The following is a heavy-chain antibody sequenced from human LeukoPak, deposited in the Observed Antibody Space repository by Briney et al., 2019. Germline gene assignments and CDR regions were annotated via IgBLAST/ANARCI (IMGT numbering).Heavy chain of an antibody. CDR3: TRPMYYYSSGYYCFDY. Sequence: PGGSLRLSCAASGFTFSGSAMHWVRQASGKGLEWVGRIRSKANSYATAYAESVKGRFTISRDDSKNTAYLQMNSLKTEDTAVYYCTRPMYYYSSGYYCFDYWGQGTLVTVSS. J-gene: IGHJ4*02. CDR1: GFTFSGSA. V-gene: IGHV3-73*01. CDR2: IRSKANSYAT. D-gene: IGHD3-22*01.